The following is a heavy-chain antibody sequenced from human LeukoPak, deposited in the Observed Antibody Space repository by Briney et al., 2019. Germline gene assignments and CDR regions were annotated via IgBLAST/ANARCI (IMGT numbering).Heavy chain of an antibody. CDR2: ISGSGSST. D-gene: IGHD1-20*01. J-gene: IGHJ3*02. CDR3: ARDEYNWNVDAFDI. Sequence: GGSLRLSCAASGFTFSTYAMTWVRQAPGQGLEWVSSISGSGSSTYYADSVKGRFTISRDNAKNSLYLQMNSLRAEDTAVYYCARDEYNWNVDAFDIWGQGTVVTVSS. V-gene: IGHV3-23*01. CDR1: GFTFSTYA.